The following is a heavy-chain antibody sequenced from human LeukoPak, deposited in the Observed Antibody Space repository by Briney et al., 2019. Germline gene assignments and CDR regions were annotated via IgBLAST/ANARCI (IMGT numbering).Heavy chain of an antibody. J-gene: IGHJ4*02. V-gene: IGHV1-2*02. D-gene: IGHD3-3*01. CDR1: GYIFSDYY. CDR3: ARPLGVHSAPLKY. Sequence: PLASVKVSCTASGYIFSDYYLHWVRQAPGQGPELLGWINPNTGVTKSSQTFQGRVAMTRDTSINTAYMEMTSLTFDDTAVYYCARPLGVHSAPLKYWGQGTLVTVSS. CDR2: INPNTGVT.